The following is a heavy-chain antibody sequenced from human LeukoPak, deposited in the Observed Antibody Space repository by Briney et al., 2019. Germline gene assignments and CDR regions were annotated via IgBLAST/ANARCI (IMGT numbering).Heavy chain of an antibody. V-gene: IGHV1-18*01. CDR3: ARGGDSYDSSGYYKKWFDP. D-gene: IGHD3-22*01. CDR2: ISSYNGNT. J-gene: IGHJ5*02. CDR1: GYTFTTYG. Sequence: GASVKVSCKASGYTFTTYGISWVLQAPGQGLEWVGWISSYNGNTNYAQKLQGRVTMTTDTSKSTAYMELRSLQSDDTAVYYCARGGDSYDSSGYYKKWFDPWGQGTLVTVSS.